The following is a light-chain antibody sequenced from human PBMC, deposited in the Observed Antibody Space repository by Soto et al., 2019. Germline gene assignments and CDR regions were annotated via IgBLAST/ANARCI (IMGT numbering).Light chain of an antibody. V-gene: IGKV3-15*01. CDR1: QSVSSN. Sequence: EIVMTQSPATLSVSPGERATLSCRASQSVSSNLAWYQQKPGQAPSLLIYDASARATGIPVRFSGSRSGTEFTLTISSLQSEDFAVYYCQHYNNWPFTFGQGTKLELK. CDR3: QHYNNWPFT. J-gene: IGKJ2*01. CDR2: DAS.